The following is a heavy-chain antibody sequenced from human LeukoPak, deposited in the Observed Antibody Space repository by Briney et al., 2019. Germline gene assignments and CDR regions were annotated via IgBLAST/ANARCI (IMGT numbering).Heavy chain of an antibody. V-gene: IGHV3-15*01. J-gene: IGHJ3*02. CDR2: IKGKTDGGTT. CDR1: GFTFSNAW. D-gene: IGHD1-26*01. CDR3: TTAARSADDAFDI. Sequence: GGSLRLSCAASGFTFSNAWMSWVRQAPGKGLEWVGRIKGKTDGGTTDYAAPVKGRFTISRDDSKNTLYLQMNSLKTEDTAVYYCTTAARSADDAFDIWGQGTMVTVSS.